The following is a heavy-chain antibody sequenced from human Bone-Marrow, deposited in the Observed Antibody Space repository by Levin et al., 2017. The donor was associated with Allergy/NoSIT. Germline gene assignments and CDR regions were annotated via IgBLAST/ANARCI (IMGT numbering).Heavy chain of an antibody. D-gene: IGHD2-8*01. J-gene: IGHJ4*02. V-gene: IGHV3-66*01. CDR3: ARNGVGTAAGTP. CDR1: GFSVSRNY. CDR2: IYSGGDT. Sequence: SCAASGFSVSRNYMSWVRQAPGKGLEWVSLIYSGGDTQYADSVKGRFTISRDNSRHTLYLQMNSLRGDDTAVYYCARNGVGTAAGTPWGQGTLVSVSS.